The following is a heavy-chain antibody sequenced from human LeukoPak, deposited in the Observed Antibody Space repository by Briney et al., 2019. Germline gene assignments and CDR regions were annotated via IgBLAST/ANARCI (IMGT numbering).Heavy chain of an antibody. CDR2: ISSLSGTL. Sequence: GGSLRLSCAASGFTFSSYSMNWVRQAPGKGLEWVSYISSLSGTLDYADSVKGRFTISRDNAKKSLYLQMNSLRAEDTGVYYCARANRDAFDIWGQGTMVTVSS. CDR3: ARANRDAFDI. D-gene: IGHD1/OR15-1a*01. J-gene: IGHJ3*02. V-gene: IGHV3-48*01. CDR1: GFTFSSYS.